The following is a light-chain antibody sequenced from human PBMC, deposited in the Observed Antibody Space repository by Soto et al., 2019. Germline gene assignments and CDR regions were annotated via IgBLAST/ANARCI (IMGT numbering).Light chain of an antibody. V-gene: IGKV3-20*01. CDR3: QQYGSSHRIS. J-gene: IGKJ5*01. CDR2: GAS. CDR1: QSVSSNF. Sequence: VYTGWPRTVSLSQGERATLSCRASQSVSSNFLAWYQQKPGQAPRLFIYGASSRATGIPDRFIGSGSGTHFTLTISRLEPEDFALYYCQQYGSSHRISFGQGTRLDI.